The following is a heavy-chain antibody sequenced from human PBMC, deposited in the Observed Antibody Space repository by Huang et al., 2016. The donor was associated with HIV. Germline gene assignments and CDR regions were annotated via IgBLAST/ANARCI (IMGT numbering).Heavy chain of an antibody. CDR3: ASSPREVFGVFDY. D-gene: IGHD3-3*01. J-gene: IGHJ4*02. CDR1: GSTFTSYA. CDR2: INTSNGNP. Sequence: QVQLVQSGSELKKPGASVKVSCKASGSTFTSYAMNWVRQAPGQGLEWMGWINTSNGNPTSAPGFTGRFVFSLDTSVSTEYLQISSLKAEDTAVYYGASSPREVFGVFDYWGQGTLVTVSS. V-gene: IGHV7-4-1*02.